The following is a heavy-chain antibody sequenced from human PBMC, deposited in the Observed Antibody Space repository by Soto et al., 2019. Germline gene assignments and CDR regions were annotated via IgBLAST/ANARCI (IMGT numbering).Heavy chain of an antibody. CDR2: IIPIFGTA. D-gene: IGHD6-19*01. V-gene: IGHV1-69*06. J-gene: IGHJ4*02. CDR1: GGTFTSYA. CDR3: ARAMGMAVGLPFAY. Sequence: QVQLVQSGAEVRKPGSSVKVSCKASGGTFTSYAISWVRQAPGQGLEWMGGIIPIFGTANYAQKFQGRVTISADKSTSTAYMELSSLRSEDTAVYYCARAMGMAVGLPFAYWGQGTLVTVSS.